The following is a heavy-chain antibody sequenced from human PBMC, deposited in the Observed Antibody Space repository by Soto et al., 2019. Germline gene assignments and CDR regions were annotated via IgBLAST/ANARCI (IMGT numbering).Heavy chain of an antibody. Sequence: EVQLVESGGGLVQPGGSLRLSCAASGFTFSSYEMNWVRQAPGKGLEWVSYISSSGSTIYYADSVKGRFTISRDNAKNSLYLRMNSLRAEDTAVYYCARERYYYYDPRRGFDYWGQGTLVTVSS. CDR2: ISSSGSTI. J-gene: IGHJ4*02. D-gene: IGHD3-22*01. CDR1: GFTFSSYE. CDR3: ARERYYYYDPRRGFDY. V-gene: IGHV3-48*03.